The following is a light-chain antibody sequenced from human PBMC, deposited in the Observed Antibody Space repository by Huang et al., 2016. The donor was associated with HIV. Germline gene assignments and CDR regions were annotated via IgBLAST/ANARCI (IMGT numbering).Light chain of an antibody. CDR1: QSVSSY. CDR3: QQRSNWRIT. J-gene: IGKJ4*01. CDR2: DAS. V-gene: IGKV3-11*01. Sequence: EIVLTQSPATLSLSPGERATLPCRASQSVSSYLAWYQQKPCQAPRLLIYDASSRATGIPARCSGSGSGTDFTLTISSLEPEDFAVYYCQQRSNWRITFGGGTKVEIK.